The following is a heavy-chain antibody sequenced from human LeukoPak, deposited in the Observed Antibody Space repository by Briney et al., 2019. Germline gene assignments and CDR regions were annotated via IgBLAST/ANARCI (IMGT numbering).Heavy chain of an antibody. D-gene: IGHD6-13*01. V-gene: IGHV4-34*01. CDR2: INHSGST. J-gene: IGHJ5*02. Sequence: SETLSLTCAVYGGSFSGYYWSWIRQPPGKGLEWIGEINHSGSTNYNPSLKSRVTISVDTSKNQFSLKLSSVTAADTAVYYCARGYSSSWYFNWFDPWGQGTLVTVSS. CDR1: GGSFSGYY. CDR3: ARGYSSSWYFNWFDP.